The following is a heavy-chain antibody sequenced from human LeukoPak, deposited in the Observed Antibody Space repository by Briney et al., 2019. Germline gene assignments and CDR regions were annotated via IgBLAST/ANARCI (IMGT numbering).Heavy chain of an antibody. CDR1: GGSISSYY. D-gene: IGHD3-22*01. CDR2: IYYSGST. CDR3: TRGSIAYYYMDV. V-gene: IGHV4-59*01. Sequence: PSETLSLTCTVSGGSISSYYWSWIRQPPGKGLEWIGNIYYSGSTNCNPSLKSRVTISVDTSKNQFSLKLSSVTAADTAVYYCTRGSIAYYYMDVSGKGTTVTISS. J-gene: IGHJ6*03.